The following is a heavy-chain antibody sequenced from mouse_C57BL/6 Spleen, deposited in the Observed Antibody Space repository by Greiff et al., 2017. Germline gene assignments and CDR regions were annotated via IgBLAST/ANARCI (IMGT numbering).Heavy chain of an antibody. CDR2: ISYDGSN. J-gene: IGHJ2*01. CDR1: GYSITSGYY. CDR3: ARASDGYYFDY. D-gene: IGHD2-3*01. Sequence: VQLQQSGPGLVKPSPSLSLTCSVTGYSITSGYYWNWIRQFPGNKLEWMGYISYDGSNNYNPSLKNRISITRDTSKNQFFLKLNSVTTEDTATYYCARASDGYYFDYWGQGTTLTVSS. V-gene: IGHV3-6*01.